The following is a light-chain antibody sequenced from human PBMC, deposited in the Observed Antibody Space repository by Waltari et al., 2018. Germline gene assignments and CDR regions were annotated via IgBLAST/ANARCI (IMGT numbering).Light chain of an antibody. CDR2: DTP. J-gene: IGKJ2*01. Sequence: EIVLTQSPPTLSLSPGDRATLSCRASESIASPLDWYQPKPGQPHRIRIYDTPNRAAGIPARFSGSGSGTDFSLTISSLEPEDFVVYYCQQRSHWPMYTFGQGTKLEIK. CDR3: QQRSHWPMYT. CDR1: ESIASP. V-gene: IGKV3-11*01.